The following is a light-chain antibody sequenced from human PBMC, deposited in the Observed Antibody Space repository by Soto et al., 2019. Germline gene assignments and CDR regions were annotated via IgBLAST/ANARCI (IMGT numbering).Light chain of an antibody. CDR1: QSVSSN. Sequence: EIVMTQSPATLSVSPGERATLSCRASQSVSSNLAWYQQKPGQAPRLLIYGASTRATAIPARFSGSGSETDFALSIISLQSEDFAVYYCQQYNNWPPLTFGGGTHVEIK. CDR3: QQYNNWPPLT. V-gene: IGKV3-15*01. CDR2: GAS. J-gene: IGKJ4*01.